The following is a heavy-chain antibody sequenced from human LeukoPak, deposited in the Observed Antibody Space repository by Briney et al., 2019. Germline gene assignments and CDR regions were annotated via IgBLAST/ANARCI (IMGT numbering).Heavy chain of an antibody. J-gene: IGHJ4*02. CDR1: GYSFTSYW. CDR2: IYPGDSDT. D-gene: IGHD6-19*01. V-gene: IGHV5-51*01. CDR3: ARHSYVSSGWEPFDC. Sequence: GESLKISCKCSGYSFTSYWIGWVRQMPGKGLGWRGIIYPGDSDTRYSPSFQGQVTISADKSISTAYLQWSSLKASDTAMYYCARHSYVSSGWEPFDCWGQGTLVTVSS.